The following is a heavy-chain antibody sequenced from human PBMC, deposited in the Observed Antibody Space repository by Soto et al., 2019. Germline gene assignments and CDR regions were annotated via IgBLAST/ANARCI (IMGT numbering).Heavy chain of an antibody. CDR2: ISSRSDM. Sequence: LRLSCVGSGFTFSTYSINWVLQAPVKGLEWVSSISSRSDMYYADSVKGRFTISRDHAKTPVSLHMTSPRAEEPAVYSCAREYTAWPLAYGLDVWGQGTTVTVS. CDR3: AREYTAWPLAYGLDV. CDR1: GFTFSTYS. J-gene: IGHJ6*02. V-gene: IGHV3-21*01. D-gene: IGHD2-2*02.